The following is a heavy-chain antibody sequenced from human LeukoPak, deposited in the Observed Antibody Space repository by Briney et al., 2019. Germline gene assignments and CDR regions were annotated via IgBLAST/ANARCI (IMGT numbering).Heavy chain of an antibody. J-gene: IGHJ4*02. Sequence: GGSLRLSCAASGFTFSSYAMSWVRQAPGKGLEWVSAISGSGGSTYYADSVKGRFTISRDNSNNPLYLQMNSLRAEDTAVYYCAKASGYSYGPLDYWGQGTLVTVSS. D-gene: IGHD5-18*01. CDR1: GFTFSSYA. CDR3: AKASGYSYGPLDY. CDR2: ISGSGGST. V-gene: IGHV3-23*01.